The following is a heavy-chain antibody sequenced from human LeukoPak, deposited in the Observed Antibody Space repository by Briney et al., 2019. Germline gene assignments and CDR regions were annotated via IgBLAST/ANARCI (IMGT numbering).Heavy chain of an antibody. D-gene: IGHD3-3*01. CDR2: TWYDGSNK. J-gene: IGHJ4*02. V-gene: IGHV3-33*01. CDR1: GFTFSSYG. Sequence: SLRLSCAASGFTFSSYGMHWVRQAPGKGLEWVAVTWYDGSNKYYADSVKGRFSISRDDSKNTLYLQMNRLRVEDTAVYYCARGSRLLEWLPNDYWGQGTLVSVSS. CDR3: ARGSRLLEWLPNDY.